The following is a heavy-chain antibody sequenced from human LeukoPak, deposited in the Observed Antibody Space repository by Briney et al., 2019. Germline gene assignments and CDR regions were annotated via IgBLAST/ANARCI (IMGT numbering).Heavy chain of an antibody. CDR2: INHSGST. Sequence: PSETLSLTCAVYGGSFSGYYWSWIRQPPGKGLEWIGEINHSGSTNYNPSLKSRVTISVDTSKNQFSLKLSSVLAADTAVYYCARGLTLWFGELFWVDPWGQGTLVTVSS. J-gene: IGHJ5*02. V-gene: IGHV4-34*01. CDR1: GGSFSGYY. D-gene: IGHD3-10*01. CDR3: ARGLTLWFGELFWVDP.